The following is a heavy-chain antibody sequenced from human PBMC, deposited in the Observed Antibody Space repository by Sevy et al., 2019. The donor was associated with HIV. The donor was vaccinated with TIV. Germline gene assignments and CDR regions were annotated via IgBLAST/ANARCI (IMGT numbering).Heavy chain of an antibody. Sequence: GGSLRLSCAASGFPFSNYAMSWVRQAPGKGLEWVSAISGSGGSIYYGYSVKGRFTISRDNSKNTLYLQMNSLRADDTAVYYCAKLMGRNSDVGGMDVWGQGTTVTVSS. D-gene: IGHD4-4*01. J-gene: IGHJ6*02. CDR1: GFPFSNYA. CDR2: ISGSGGSI. CDR3: AKLMGRNSDVGGMDV. V-gene: IGHV3-23*01.